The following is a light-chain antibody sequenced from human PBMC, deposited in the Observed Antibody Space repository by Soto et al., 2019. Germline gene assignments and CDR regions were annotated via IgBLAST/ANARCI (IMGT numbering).Light chain of an antibody. V-gene: IGLV1-44*01. CDR1: SSNIGGKT. CDR2: TNN. J-gene: IGLJ2*01. CDR3: ASWDDSLNGVV. Sequence: QSVLTQPPSASGAPGQRITISCSGSSSNIGGKTVNWYQQLPGTAPKLLIYTNNQRPSGVPDRFSGSKSGTSASLAISGLQSEDEADYFCASWDDSLNGVVFGGGTKVTVL.